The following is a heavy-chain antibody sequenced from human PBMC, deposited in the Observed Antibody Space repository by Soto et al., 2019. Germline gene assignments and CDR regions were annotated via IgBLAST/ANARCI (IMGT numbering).Heavy chain of an antibody. CDR3: ARGYGSGSYNFDY. V-gene: IGHV4-31*03. Sequence: SETLSVTCTVSGDAIDIGGYYWTWIRQHPGKGLEWIGYIYHTGKPYYNPSLKSRVTISVDTSKNQFSLKLSSVTAADTAVYSCARGYGSGSYNFDYWGQGTLVTVSS. J-gene: IGHJ4*02. D-gene: IGHD3-10*01. CDR2: IYHTGKP. CDR1: GDAIDIGGYY.